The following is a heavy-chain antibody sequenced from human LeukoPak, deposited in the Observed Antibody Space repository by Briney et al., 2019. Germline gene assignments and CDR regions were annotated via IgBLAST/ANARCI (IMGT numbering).Heavy chain of an antibody. V-gene: IGHV4-59*01. D-gene: IGHD3-3*01. CDR3: ARGKSDFWSGYYTGDYFDY. CDR1: GGSFTTYY. J-gene: IGHJ4*02. Sequence: PSETLSLTCTVSGGSFTTYYWSWIRQPPGKGLEWIGYIYYSGYTNYNPSLKSRVTLSVDTSKSQFSLKLSSVNAADTAVYYCARGKSDFWSGYYTGDYFDYWGQGTLVTVSS. CDR2: IYYSGYT.